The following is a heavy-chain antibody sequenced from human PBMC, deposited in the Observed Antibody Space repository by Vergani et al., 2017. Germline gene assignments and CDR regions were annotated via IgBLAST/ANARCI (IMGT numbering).Heavy chain of an antibody. Sequence: QVQLQESGPGLVKPSETLSLTCTVSGGSISSYYWSWIRQPPGKGLEWIGYIYYSGSTNYNPSLKSRVTISVDTSKNQFSLKLSSVTAADTAVYYCARAPPMIVYNFQHWGQGTLVTVPS. CDR3: ARAPPMIVYNFQH. CDR1: GGSISSYY. V-gene: IGHV4-59*01. D-gene: IGHD3-22*01. J-gene: IGHJ1*01. CDR2: IYYSGST.